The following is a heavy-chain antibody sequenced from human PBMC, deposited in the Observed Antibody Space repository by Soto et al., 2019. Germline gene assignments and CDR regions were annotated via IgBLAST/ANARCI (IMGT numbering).Heavy chain of an antibody. V-gene: IGHV4-30-4*01. CDR1: GGSISSSYYF. CDR3: ARGPSGDKVDY. D-gene: IGHD7-27*01. Sequence: QVQLQESGPGLVKPSQTLSLTCTVSGGSISSSYYFWSWIRQSPGRGLEWIGHIYDGGSTYSNPALRSRVSMSVDTSKTQFSLDLSSVTAAATAVYSCARGPSGDKVDYWGQGALVTVSS. J-gene: IGHJ4*02. CDR2: IYDGGST.